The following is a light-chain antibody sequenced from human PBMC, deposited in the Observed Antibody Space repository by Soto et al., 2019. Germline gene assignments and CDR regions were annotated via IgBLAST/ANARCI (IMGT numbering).Light chain of an antibody. CDR1: SSDVGGYNY. CDR2: EVS. J-gene: IGLJ2*01. Sequence: QSVLTQPASMSGSPGQSITISCTGTSSDVGGYNYVSWYQQHPGKAPKLMIYEVSNRPSGVSNRFSGSKSCNTASLTISGLQAEDEADYYCSSYTSSSTLGVFGGGTKLTVL. CDR3: SSYTSSSTLGV. V-gene: IGLV2-14*01.